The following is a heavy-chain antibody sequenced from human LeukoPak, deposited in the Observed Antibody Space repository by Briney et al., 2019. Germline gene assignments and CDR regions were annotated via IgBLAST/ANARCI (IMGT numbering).Heavy chain of an antibody. CDR3: AREDRPMATIQDAFDI. Sequence: SVKVSCKASGGTFSSYAISWVRQAPGQGLEWMGGIIPIFGTANYAQKFQGRVTITADESTSTAYMELGSLRSEDTAVYYCAREDRPMATIQDAFDIWGQGTMVTVSS. V-gene: IGHV1-69*01. CDR1: GGTFSSYA. CDR2: IIPIFGTA. J-gene: IGHJ3*02. D-gene: IGHD5-24*01.